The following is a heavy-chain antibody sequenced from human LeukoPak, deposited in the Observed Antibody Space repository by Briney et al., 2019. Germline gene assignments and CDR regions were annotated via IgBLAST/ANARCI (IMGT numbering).Heavy chain of an antibody. D-gene: IGHD4-17*01. V-gene: IGHV3-74*01. J-gene: IGHJ4*02. CDR3: ARLPTPQGIDY. CDR1: GFTFSSYW. Sequence: GGSLRLSCAASGFTFSSYWMHWVRHAPGKGLVWVSRINSDGSSTIYADSVKGRFTISRDNAKNTLYLQMNSLRAEDTAVYYCARLPTPQGIDYWGQGTLVTVSS. CDR2: INSDGSST.